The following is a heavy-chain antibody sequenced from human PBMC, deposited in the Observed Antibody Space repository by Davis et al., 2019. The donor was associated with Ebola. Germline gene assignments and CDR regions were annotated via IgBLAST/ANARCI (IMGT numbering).Heavy chain of an antibody. CDR2: ISSSSSTI. V-gene: IGHV3-48*02. CDR3: ARETMLDTAMVEYYDILTGYYYYYGMDV. CDR1: GFTFSSYS. Sequence: PGGSLRLSCAASGFTFSSYSMNWVRQAPGKGLEWVSYISSSSSTIYYADSVKGRFTISRDNAKNSLYLQMNSLRDEDTAVYYCARETMLDTAMVEYYDILTGYYYYYGMDVWGQGTTVTVSS. J-gene: IGHJ6*02. D-gene: IGHD3-9*01.